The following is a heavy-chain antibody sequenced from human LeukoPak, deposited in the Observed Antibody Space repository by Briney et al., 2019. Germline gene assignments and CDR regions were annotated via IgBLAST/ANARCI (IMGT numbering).Heavy chain of an antibody. CDR1: GFTFSLYA. CDR3: AKERDTAMVTIDY. V-gene: IGHV3-23*01. CDR2: ISGYGDNI. D-gene: IGHD5-18*01. J-gene: IGHJ4*02. Sequence: GGSLRLSCAASGFTFSLYAMSWVRQAPGKGPEWVSSISGYGDNIYYADSVKGRFTLSRDNSKSTLYLQMNSLRAEDTAVYYCAKERDTAMVTIDYWGQGTLVTVSS.